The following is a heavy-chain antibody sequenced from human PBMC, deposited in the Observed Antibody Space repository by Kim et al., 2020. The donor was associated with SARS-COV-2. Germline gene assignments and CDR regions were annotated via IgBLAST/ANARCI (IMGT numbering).Heavy chain of an antibody. Sequence: YADSVKGRFTISRDNAKNSLYLQMNSLRAEDTAVYYCARDPLGNYGMDVWGQGTTVTVSS. CDR3: ARDPLGNYGMDV. V-gene: IGHV3-48*03. D-gene: IGHD6-13*01. J-gene: IGHJ6*02.